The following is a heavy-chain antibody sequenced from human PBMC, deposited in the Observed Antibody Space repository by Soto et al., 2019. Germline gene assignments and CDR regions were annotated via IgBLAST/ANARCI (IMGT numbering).Heavy chain of an antibody. CDR1: GFTFTSSA. J-gene: IGHJ6*02. CDR3: AAEIHSSGSMTYYYGMDV. D-gene: IGHD3-22*01. V-gene: IGHV1-58*01. CDR2: IVVGSGNT. Sequence: SVKVSCKASGFTFTSSAVQWVRQARGQRLEWIGWIVVGSGNTNYAQKFQERVTITRDMSTSTAYMELSSLRSEDTAVYYCAAEIHSSGSMTYYYGMDVWGQGTTVTVSS.